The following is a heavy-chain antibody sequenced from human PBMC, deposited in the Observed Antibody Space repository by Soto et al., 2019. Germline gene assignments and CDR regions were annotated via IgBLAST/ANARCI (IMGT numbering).Heavy chain of an antibody. Sequence: QVQLVQSGAEVTQPGASVKVSCKTSGYTFTEYGISWFRQAPGQGLEWMGWISPYNGKTNYIQEFQDRVTITTDTSSTTVHMDLRTLKSDDTAIYFCARADYGDTKIYSFDHWGQGTLVTVSS. CDR2: ISPYNGKT. J-gene: IGHJ4*02. CDR1: GYTFTEYG. D-gene: IGHD4-17*01. CDR3: ARADYGDTKIYSFDH. V-gene: IGHV1-18*01.